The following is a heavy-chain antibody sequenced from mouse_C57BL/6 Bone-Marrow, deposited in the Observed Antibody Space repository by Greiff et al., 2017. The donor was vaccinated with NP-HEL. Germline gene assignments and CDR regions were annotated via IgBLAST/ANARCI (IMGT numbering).Heavy chain of an antibody. D-gene: IGHD2-14*01. CDR1: GYTFTNYW. CDR3: ARAGYWYYCDY. CDR2: IYPGGGYT. V-gene: IGHV1-63*01. J-gene: IGHJ2*01. Sequence: VQLQQSGAELVRPGTSVKLSCKASGYTFTNYWIGWAQQRPGHGLEWIGDIYPGGGYTNYNETFKGKATLTADKASSTDYMQFSSRTSEDSAIYYGARAGYWYYCDYGGQGTTLTVSS.